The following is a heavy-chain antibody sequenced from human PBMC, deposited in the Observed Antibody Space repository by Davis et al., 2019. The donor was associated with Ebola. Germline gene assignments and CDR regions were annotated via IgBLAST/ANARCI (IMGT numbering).Heavy chain of an antibody. CDR2: IYPGDSDT. CDR3: ARLLPYADLRRFYLDY. CDR1: GYSFTTFC. J-gene: IGHJ4*02. Sequence: KVSCKGSGYSFTTFCIGWVRQMPGKGLEWMGIIYPGDSDTRYSPSFRGQVTISADKSISTAYLQWSSLKASDTAMYYCARLLPYADLRRFYLDYWGQGTLVTVSS. V-gene: IGHV5-51*01. D-gene: IGHD3/OR15-3a*01.